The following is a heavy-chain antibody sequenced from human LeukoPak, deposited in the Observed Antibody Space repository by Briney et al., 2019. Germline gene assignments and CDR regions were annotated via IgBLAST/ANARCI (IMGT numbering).Heavy chain of an antibody. Sequence: GGSLRLSCAASGFSVSRNYMSWVRQAPAKGLEWVSVIYSGGSTYYADSVKGRFTIARHNYKNTLYHQMNILRAEETALNYCARELVETVVVPAAKRHYYYYGMDVWGQGTTVTVSS. CDR2: IYSGGST. V-gene: IGHV3-53*04. CDR3: ARELVETVVVPAAKRHYYYYGMDV. D-gene: IGHD2-2*03. J-gene: IGHJ6*02. CDR1: GFSVSRNY.